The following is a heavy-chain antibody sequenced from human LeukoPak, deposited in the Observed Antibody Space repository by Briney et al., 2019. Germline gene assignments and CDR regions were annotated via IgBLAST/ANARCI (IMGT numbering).Heavy chain of an antibody. CDR3: ARAYAGGIFDS. J-gene: IGHJ4*02. V-gene: IGHV3-7*04. CDR1: GFTFSDYW. CDR2: IKEDGSEN. Sequence: QSGGSLRLSCAASGFTFSDYWMSWVRQAPGKGLDWVANIKEDGSENYYVDSVRGRFTISRDNAKNSLYLQVNSLRAEDTAVYYCARAYAGGIFDSWGQGALVTVSS. D-gene: IGHD3-16*01.